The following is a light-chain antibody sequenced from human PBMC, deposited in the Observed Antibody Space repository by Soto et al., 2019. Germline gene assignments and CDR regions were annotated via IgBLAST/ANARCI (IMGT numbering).Light chain of an antibody. CDR2: DVT. CDR3: SSYTSSSTWV. J-gene: IGLJ3*02. CDR1: SSDVGGYNY. Sequence: QSVLTQPASVSGSPGQSITISCTGTSSDVGGYNYVSWYQQHPGKAPKLIIYDVTNRPSGVSNRFSGSKSGNTASLTISGLQAEDGADYYCSSYTSSSTWVFGGGTKVTVL. V-gene: IGLV2-14*01.